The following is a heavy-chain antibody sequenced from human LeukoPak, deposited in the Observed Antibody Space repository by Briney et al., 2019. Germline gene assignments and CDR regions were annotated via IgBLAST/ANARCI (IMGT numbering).Heavy chain of an antibody. CDR3: AREGDGYNNYFDY. V-gene: IGHV3-33*01. CDR2: IWSDASNQ. Sequence: PGGSLRLSCAASGFSFSTYAMHWVRQAPGKGLDWVAMIWSDASNQYYADSVKGRFTISRDNAKNTLYLQMNSLRAEDTAVYYCAREGDGYNNYFDYWGQGTLVTVSS. D-gene: IGHD5-24*01. J-gene: IGHJ4*02. CDR1: GFSFSTYA.